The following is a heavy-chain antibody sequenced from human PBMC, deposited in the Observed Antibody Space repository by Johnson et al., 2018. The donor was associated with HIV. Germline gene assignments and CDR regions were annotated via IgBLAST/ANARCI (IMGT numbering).Heavy chain of an antibody. V-gene: IGHV3-53*01. CDR3: ASCITPDAFDI. J-gene: IGHJ3*02. D-gene: IGHD3-10*01. CDR2: VYSGGST. CDR1: GFTVSSNY. Sequence: VQLMESGGGLVQPGGSLRLSCAASGFTVSSNYMSWVRQAPEMGLVWVSIVYSGGSTYYADSVKGRFTISRDNSKNTLYRQMNSLRAEDTAVYYCASCITPDAFDIWGQGTMVTVSS.